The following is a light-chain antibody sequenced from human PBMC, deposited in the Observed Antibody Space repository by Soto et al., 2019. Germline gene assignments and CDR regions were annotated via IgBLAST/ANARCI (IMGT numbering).Light chain of an antibody. J-gene: IGKJ4*01. CDR2: DAS. Sequence: EMVMTQSPATLSVSPGERATLSCRTSQSVSSYLAWYQQKPGQAPRLPIYDASNRATGIPARFSGSGSGTDFTLTISSLEPEDFGVYYCQQCSNWPPVSFGGGTKVDIK. V-gene: IGKV3-11*01. CDR1: QSVSSY. CDR3: QQCSNWPPVS.